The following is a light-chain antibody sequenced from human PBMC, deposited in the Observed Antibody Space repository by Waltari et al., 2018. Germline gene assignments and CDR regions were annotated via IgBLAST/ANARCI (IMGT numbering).Light chain of an antibody. CDR3: QQYVSSPVT. V-gene: IGKV3-20*01. Sequence: EMVLTQSPGTLSLSPGERATLPCRGSQSGSSTYLAWYQQKAGQAPRLLIYGSSTRATGSPDRFSGSGSGTEFTLTISRLEPEDFAVYYCQQYVSSPVTFGGGTKVEIK. CDR1: QSGSSTY. J-gene: IGKJ4*01. CDR2: GSS.